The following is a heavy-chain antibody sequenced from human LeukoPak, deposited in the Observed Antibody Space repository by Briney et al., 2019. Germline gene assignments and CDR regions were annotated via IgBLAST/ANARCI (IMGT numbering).Heavy chain of an antibody. V-gene: IGHV3-7*01. CDR3: ATNSGKRFDY. D-gene: IGHD1-1*01. CDR2: IRQDGNQK. CDR1: GFTFSSYW. Sequence: GGSLKLSCAASGFTFSSYWMSWVRQAPGKGLEYMANIRQDGNQKYYMDSVKGRFTISRDNAKNSLYLEMNSLRAEDTAVYYCATNSGKRFDYWGQGTMVTVSS. J-gene: IGHJ4*02.